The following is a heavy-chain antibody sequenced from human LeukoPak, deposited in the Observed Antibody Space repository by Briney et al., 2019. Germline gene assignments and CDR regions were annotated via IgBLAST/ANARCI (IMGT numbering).Heavy chain of an antibody. V-gene: IGHV4-34*01. D-gene: IGHD2-2*02. Sequence: SETLSLTCAVYGGSFSGYYWSWLPQPPGKGLEWIGEINHSGSTNYNPSLKSRVTISVDTSKNQFSLKLSSVTAADTAVYYCARGRGYCSSTSCYTNWFDPWGQGTLVTVSS. CDR3: ARGRGYCSSTSCYTNWFDP. CDR1: GGSFSGYY. J-gene: IGHJ5*02. CDR2: INHSGST.